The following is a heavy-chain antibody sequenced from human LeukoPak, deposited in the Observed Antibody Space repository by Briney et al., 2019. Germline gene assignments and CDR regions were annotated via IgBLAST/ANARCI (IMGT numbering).Heavy chain of an antibody. CDR1: GGSISSSSYY. Sequence: SETLSLTCTVSGGSISSSSYYWGWIRQPPGKGLEWIGSIYYSGSTYYNPSLKSRVTISVDTSKNQFSLKLSSVTAADTAVYYCARDRDYSSGYYSISAFRTWGQGTLVTVSS. V-gene: IGHV4-39*07. CDR3: ARDRDYSSGYYSISAFRT. CDR2: IYYSGST. J-gene: IGHJ4*02. D-gene: IGHD3-22*01.